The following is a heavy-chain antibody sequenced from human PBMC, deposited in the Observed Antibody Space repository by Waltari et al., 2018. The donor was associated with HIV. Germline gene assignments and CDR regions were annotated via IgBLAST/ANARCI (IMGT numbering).Heavy chain of an antibody. CDR1: GFRFDMYG. D-gene: IGHD1-20*01. Sequence: VQLVESGGGAVKPGGPLRLYCAASGFRFDMYGMSWVRQAPGTGLEWVAGITGNGAYSYYGESVKGRFTISRDNSKSTLFLQMKSLRVEDTASYYCAKGGRASYNWCGGEADSWGQGVLVIVSS. J-gene: IGHJ4*02. CDR2: ITGNGAYS. CDR3: AKGGRASYNWCGGEADS. V-gene: IGHV3-23*04.